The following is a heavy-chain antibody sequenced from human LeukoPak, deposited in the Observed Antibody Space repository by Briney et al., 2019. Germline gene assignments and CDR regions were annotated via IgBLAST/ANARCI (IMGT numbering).Heavy chain of an antibody. D-gene: IGHD6-13*01. Sequence: SETLSLTCAVYGGSFSGYYWSWIRQPPGKGLEWIGEINHSGSTNYNPSLKSRVTISVDTSRNQFSLKLSSVTAADTAVCYCARLPSSSWYWFDPWGQGTLVTVSS. J-gene: IGHJ5*02. CDR1: GGSFSGYY. V-gene: IGHV4-34*01. CDR2: INHSGST. CDR3: ARLPSSSWYWFDP.